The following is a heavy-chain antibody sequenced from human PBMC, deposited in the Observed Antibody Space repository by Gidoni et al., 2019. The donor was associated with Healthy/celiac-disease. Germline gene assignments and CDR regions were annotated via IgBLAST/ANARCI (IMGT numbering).Heavy chain of an antibody. CDR3: AGYRIVGATALHYYYGMDV. V-gene: IGHV3-23*01. Sequence: EVQLLESGGGLVPPGGSLRLSCAASGFTFSSYAMSWVLQATGKGLEWVSAISGSGGSTDDAESVKGRLTISRDNSKNTMYLKINSLRAEDTAVYYCAGYRIVGATALHYYYGMDVWGQGTTVTVSS. D-gene: IGHD1-26*01. CDR2: ISGSGGST. J-gene: IGHJ6*02. CDR1: GFTFSSYA.